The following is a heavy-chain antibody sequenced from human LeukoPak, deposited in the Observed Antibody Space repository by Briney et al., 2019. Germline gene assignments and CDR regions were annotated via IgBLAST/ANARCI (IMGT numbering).Heavy chain of an antibody. CDR1: GGSFSGYY. J-gene: IGHJ6*04. D-gene: IGHD5-18*01. V-gene: IGHV4-34*01. CDR3: ASRGRRGYSYGAYYHYGMDV. CDR2: INHSGST. Sequence: PSETLSLTCAVYGGSFSGYYWSWIRQPPGKGLEWIGEINHSGSTNYNPSLKSRVTISVDTSKNQFSLKLSSVTAADTAVYYCASRGRRGYSYGAYYHYGMDVWGKGTTVTVSS.